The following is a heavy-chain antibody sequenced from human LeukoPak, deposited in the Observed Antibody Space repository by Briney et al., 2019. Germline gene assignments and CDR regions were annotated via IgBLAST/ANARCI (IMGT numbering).Heavy chain of an antibody. CDR1: GGSVSSGDYY. J-gene: IGHJ5*02. D-gene: IGHD4-17*01. CDR3: AGDQGDYGDYGWFDP. V-gene: IGHV4-30-4*01. Sequence: SSETLSLTCTVSGGSVSSGDYYWSWIRQPPGKGPEWIGYIYYTGDTYYNPSLKSRATISVDTAKNQFSLRLSFVTATDTAVYFSAGDQGDYGDYGWFDPWGQGTQVTVSS. CDR2: IYYTGDT.